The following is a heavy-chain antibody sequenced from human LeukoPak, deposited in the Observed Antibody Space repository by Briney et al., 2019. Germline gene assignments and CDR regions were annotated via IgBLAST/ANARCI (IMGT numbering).Heavy chain of an antibody. Sequence: SETLSLTWTVAGGSIGSSYWSWNRQPAGKGLEWIGRFFTGGSTYYNPSLESRVTISVDRSKNQYSLKLSSVTAADTAVYYCARGGRDGYTTDYWGQGTLVTVSS. D-gene: IGHD5-24*01. V-gene: IGHV4-4*07. CDR1: GGSIGSSY. J-gene: IGHJ4*02. CDR2: FFTGGST. CDR3: ARGGRDGYTTDY.